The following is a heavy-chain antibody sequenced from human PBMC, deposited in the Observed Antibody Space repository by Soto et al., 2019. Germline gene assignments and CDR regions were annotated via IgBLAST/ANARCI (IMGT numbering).Heavy chain of an antibody. CDR3: ARDLFGVAGIGVVIPYFDY. J-gene: IGHJ4*02. CDR2: ISSSSSYI. V-gene: IGHV3-21*01. D-gene: IGHD3-3*01. CDR1: GFTFSSYS. Sequence: GGSLRLSCAASGFTFSSYSMNWVRQAPGKGLEWVSSISSSSSYIYYADSVKGRFTISRDNAKNSLYLQMNSLRAEDTAVYYCARDLFGVAGIGVVIPYFDYWGQGTLVTVSS.